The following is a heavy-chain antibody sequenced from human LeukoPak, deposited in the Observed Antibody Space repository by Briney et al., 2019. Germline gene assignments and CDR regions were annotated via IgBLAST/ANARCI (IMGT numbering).Heavy chain of an antibody. CDR3: ARSPITIFGVARVYYFDY. CDR1: GGTFSSYA. V-gene: IGHV1-69*13. Sequence: SVKVSCEASGGTFSSYAISWVRQAPGQGLEWMGGIIPIFGTANYAQKFQGRVTITADESTSTAYMELSSLRSEDTAVYYCARSPITIFGVARVYYFDYWGQGTLVTVSS. CDR2: IIPIFGTA. J-gene: IGHJ4*02. D-gene: IGHD3-3*01.